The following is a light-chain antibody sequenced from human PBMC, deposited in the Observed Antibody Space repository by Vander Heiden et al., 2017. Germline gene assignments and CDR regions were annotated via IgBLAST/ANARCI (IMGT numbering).Light chain of an antibody. Sequence: QSALTQPASLSGSPAQSITLSCTATSSDVGGYNYVPWYQQHPGKAPKLMIYGVSNRPSGVSYRFSGSKSGNTASLAITGLQAEDEADYYCQSYKSSRTVGVFGGGTKLTVL. V-gene: IGLV2-14*01. CDR3: QSYKSSRTVGV. CDR1: SSDVGGYNY. J-gene: IGLJ2*01. CDR2: GVS.